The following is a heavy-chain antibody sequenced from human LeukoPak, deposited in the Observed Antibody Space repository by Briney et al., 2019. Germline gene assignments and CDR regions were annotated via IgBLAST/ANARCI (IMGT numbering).Heavy chain of an antibody. CDR3: ARVGSGYYYYYYMDV. CDR1: GFTFDDYG. Sequence: GGSLRLSCTASGFTFDDYGMSWVRQAPGKGLEWVSGINWNGGSTGYADSVKGRFTISRDNAKNSLYLQMNSLRAEDTALYYCARVGSGYYYYYYMDVWGKGTTVTVSS. D-gene: IGHD1-14*01. J-gene: IGHJ6*03. CDR2: INWNGGST. V-gene: IGHV3-20*04.